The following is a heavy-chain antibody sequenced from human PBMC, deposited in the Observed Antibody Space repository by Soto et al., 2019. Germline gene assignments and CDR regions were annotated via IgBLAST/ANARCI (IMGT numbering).Heavy chain of an antibody. CDR1: GYTFTCYW. Sequence: KVSCKASGYTFTCYWISWVRQMPGKGLEWMGRIDPSDSYTNYSPSFQGHVTISADKSISTAYLQWSSLKASDTAMYYCARLEGRELGYGMDVWGQGTTVTVSS. J-gene: IGHJ6*02. V-gene: IGHV5-10-1*01. CDR2: IDPSDSYT. D-gene: IGHD6-13*01. CDR3: ARLEGRELGYGMDV.